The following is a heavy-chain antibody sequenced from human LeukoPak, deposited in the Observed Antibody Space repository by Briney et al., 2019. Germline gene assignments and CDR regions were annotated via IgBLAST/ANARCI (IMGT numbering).Heavy chain of an antibody. CDR2: ISGSGGST. D-gene: IGHD6-19*01. CDR1: GFTVSRNY. Sequence: GGSLRLSCAASGFTVSRNYMSWVRQAPGKGLEWVSAISGSGGSTYYADSVKGRFTISRDNSKNTLYLQMNSLRAEDTAVYYCAKDQGPLYSSGWYDLPGYWGQGTLVTVSS. V-gene: IGHV3-23*01. J-gene: IGHJ4*02. CDR3: AKDQGPLYSSGWYDLPGY.